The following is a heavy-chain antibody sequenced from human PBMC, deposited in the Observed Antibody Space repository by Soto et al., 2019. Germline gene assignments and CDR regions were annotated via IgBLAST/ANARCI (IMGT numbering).Heavy chain of an antibody. J-gene: IGHJ3*02. CDR1: GFTFSSYG. CDR2: ISYDGSNK. V-gene: IGHV3-30*18. Sequence: QVQLVESGGGVVQPGRSLRLSCAASGFTFSSYGMHWVRQAPGKGLEWVAVISYDGSNKYYADSVKGRFTISRDNSKNTLYLQMNSLRAEDTAVYYCAKEQGAFDIWGQGTMVTVSS. CDR3: AKEQGAFDI.